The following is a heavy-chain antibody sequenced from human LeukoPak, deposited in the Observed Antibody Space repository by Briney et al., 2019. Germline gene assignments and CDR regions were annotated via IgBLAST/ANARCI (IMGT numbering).Heavy chain of an antibody. CDR2: ISSSGSNI. CDR1: GFTFGSYE. J-gene: IGHJ3*02. CDR3: ARDRYSI. D-gene: IGHD2-15*01. Sequence: PGGSLRLSCVASGFTFGSYEVNWVRQAPGKGLEWVSYISSSGSNIYYADSVKGRFTISRDNAKKSLYLQMSSLTAEDTAVYYCARDRYSICSQGTMVTVSS. V-gene: IGHV3-48*03.